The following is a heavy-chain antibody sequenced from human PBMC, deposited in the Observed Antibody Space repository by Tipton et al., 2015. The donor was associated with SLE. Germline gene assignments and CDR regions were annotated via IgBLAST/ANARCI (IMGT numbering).Heavy chain of an antibody. CDR1: GGSISSSNYY. V-gene: IGHV4-39*06. CDR2: IFYSGST. D-gene: IGHD3-22*01. CDR3: ARGLDSNTYGMDV. J-gene: IGHJ6*02. Sequence: TLSLTCTVSGGSISSSNYYWGWFRQPPGKGLEWIGSIFYSGSTYYSPSLKSRVTISVDTSKNQFPLKLTSVTAADTAVYFCARGLDSNTYGMDVWGQGTTVTVFS.